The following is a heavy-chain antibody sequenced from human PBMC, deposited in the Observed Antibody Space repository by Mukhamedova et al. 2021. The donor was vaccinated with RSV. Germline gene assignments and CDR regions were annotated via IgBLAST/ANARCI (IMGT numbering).Heavy chain of an antibody. J-gene: IGHJ4*02. D-gene: IGHD5-24*01. V-gene: IGHV3-11*06. Sequence: GRFTISRDNAKNSLYLQMNSLRAEDTAVYYCARDPDKEMATTSFFDYWGQGTLVTVSS. CDR3: ARDPDKEMATTSFFDY.